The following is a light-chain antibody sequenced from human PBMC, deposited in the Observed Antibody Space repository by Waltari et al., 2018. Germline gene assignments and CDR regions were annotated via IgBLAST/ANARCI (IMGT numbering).Light chain of an antibody. Sequence: DIQMTQSPSTLSASVGDRVTITCRVSQSISSWLAWYQQKPGKAPKLLIYKASSLESGVPSRFSGSGSGTEFTLTISSLQPDDFATYYCQQYNSYSFGQGTKLEIK. J-gene: IGKJ2*01. CDR2: KAS. V-gene: IGKV1-5*03. CDR1: QSISSW. CDR3: QQYNSYS.